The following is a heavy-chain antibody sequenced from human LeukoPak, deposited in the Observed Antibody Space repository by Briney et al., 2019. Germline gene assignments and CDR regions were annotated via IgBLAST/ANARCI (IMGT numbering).Heavy chain of an antibody. Sequence: GTSLRLSCAASGFSFSNYGIHWVHQAPGKGLEGVAIIWYDGSNKYYVDSVKGRFTISRDNSKNTAYLQMNSLRGEDTALYYCAREGSSTIYFGSGTHSGGAFDIWGQRTMVTVSS. CDR3: AREGSSTIYFGSGTHSGGAFDI. V-gene: IGHV3-33*01. CDR2: IWYDGSNK. CDR1: GFSFSNYG. D-gene: IGHD3-10*01. J-gene: IGHJ3*02.